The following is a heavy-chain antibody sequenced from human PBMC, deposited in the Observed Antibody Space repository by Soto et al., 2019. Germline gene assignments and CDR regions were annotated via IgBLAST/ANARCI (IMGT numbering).Heavy chain of an antibody. Sequence: QVQLQQSGPGLVKPSETLSLTCTVSGGSIRSYYWSWIRQPAGKALEWIGRIYTSGTTNYNPSLTSRVTILLDTSKNQSSLDLSSVTDADTAVYYCAREGSSGFGMDVWGQGTTVTVSS. CDR2: IYTSGTT. V-gene: IGHV4-4*07. J-gene: IGHJ6*02. D-gene: IGHD6-25*01. CDR3: AREGSSGFGMDV. CDR1: GGSIRSYY.